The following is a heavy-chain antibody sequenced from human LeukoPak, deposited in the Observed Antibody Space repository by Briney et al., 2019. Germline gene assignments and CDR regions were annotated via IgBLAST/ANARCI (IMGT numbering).Heavy chain of an antibody. Sequence: GASVKVSCKASGGTFSSYAISWVRQAPGQGLEWMGGIIPILGTANYAQKFQGRVTITADESTSTAYMELSSLRSEDTAVYSCASGCSSTSCYAPYYYYGMDVWGKGTTVTVSS. CDR3: ASGCSSTSCYAPYYYYGMDV. D-gene: IGHD2-2*01. CDR2: IIPILGTA. J-gene: IGHJ6*04. CDR1: GGTFSSYA. V-gene: IGHV1-69*13.